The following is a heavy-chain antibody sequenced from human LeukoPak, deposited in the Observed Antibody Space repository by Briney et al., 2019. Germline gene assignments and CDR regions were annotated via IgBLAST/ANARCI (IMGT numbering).Heavy chain of an antibody. CDR1: GGTFCSYA. Sequence: SVKVSCKASGGTFCSYAISWVRQAPGQGLEWMGGIIPIFGTANYAQKFQGRVTITADESTSTAYMELSSLRSEDTAVYYCASFRPATVTSLEYFQHWGQGTLVTVSS. CDR2: IIPIFGTA. D-gene: IGHD4-17*01. J-gene: IGHJ1*01. CDR3: ASFRPATVTSLEYFQH. V-gene: IGHV1-69*13.